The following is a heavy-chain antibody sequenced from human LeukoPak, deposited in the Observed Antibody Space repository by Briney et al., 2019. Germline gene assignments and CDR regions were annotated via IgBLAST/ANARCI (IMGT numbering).Heavy chain of an antibody. D-gene: IGHD3-10*01. CDR2: MNPNSGNT. V-gene: IGHV1-8*02. J-gene: IGHJ5*02. Sequence: ASVKVSCKASGYTFTSYDINWVRQATGQGLEWMGWMNPNSGNTGYAQKLQGRVTITRNTSISSAYMELSSLRSEDTAVYYCARGRGGTMVRGLKYNWFDPWGQGTLVTVSS. CDR1: GYTFTSYD. CDR3: ARGRGGTMVRGLKYNWFDP.